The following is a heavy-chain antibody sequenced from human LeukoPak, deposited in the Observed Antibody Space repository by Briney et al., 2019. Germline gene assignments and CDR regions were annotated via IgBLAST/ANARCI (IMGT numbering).Heavy chain of an antibody. Sequence: GESLNFSCKGSGYSFTNYWIGWVRQMSGKGLEWMGIIYPDDSDTTYSPSFQGQVTISVDKSISTAYLQWSSLKASDTAMYYCARHAYYYGSGSYLDYWGQGTLVTVSS. CDR3: ARHAYYYGSGSYLDY. D-gene: IGHD3-10*01. V-gene: IGHV5-51*01. CDR2: IYPDDSDT. CDR1: GYSFTNYW. J-gene: IGHJ4*02.